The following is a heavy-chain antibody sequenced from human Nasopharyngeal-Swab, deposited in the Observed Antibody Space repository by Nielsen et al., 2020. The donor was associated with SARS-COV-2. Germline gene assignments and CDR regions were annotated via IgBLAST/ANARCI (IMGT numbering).Heavy chain of an antibody. J-gene: IGHJ4*02. V-gene: IGHV4-59*02. Sequence: SQTLSLTCAVSGGSVSGYYWSWIRQPPGDRLEWIGYINTIGVTKYNPSLNNRVSMSVDATRNQLSLNLWSMTAADTAMYFCARISLPQIVGATNPVDYWGQGTLVTVSA. CDR2: INTIGVT. CDR1: GGSVSGYY. CDR3: ARISLPQIVGATNPVDY. D-gene: IGHD1-26*01.